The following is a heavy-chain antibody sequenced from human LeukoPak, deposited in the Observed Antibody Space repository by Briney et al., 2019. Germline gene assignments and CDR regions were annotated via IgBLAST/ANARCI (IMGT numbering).Heavy chain of an antibody. D-gene: IGHD6-13*01. CDR3: ARGRGRQVGTRWHPDTHHDY. CDR1: GFSISSGFF. J-gene: IGHJ4*02. CDR2: IHYPEST. Sequence: PSETLSLTCAVSGFSISSGFFWGWIRRPPGKGLEWVGTIHYPESTYYNPSLSSRLTISMDTSKNTFSLKMSSVTAADTALYFCARGRGRQVGTRWHPDTHHDYWGQGILVTVSS. V-gene: IGHV4-38-2*01.